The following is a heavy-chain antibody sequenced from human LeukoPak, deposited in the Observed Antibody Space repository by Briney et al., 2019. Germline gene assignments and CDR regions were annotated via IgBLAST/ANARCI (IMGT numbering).Heavy chain of an antibody. D-gene: IGHD3-22*01. Sequence: SETPSLTCTVSGGSITGYYWNWIRQPAGQGLEWLGRVYSSGVGNYNPSLTSRVTMSVDTSKNQFSLKLTSLTAADTAVYYCAREEFLHEIDSSGYFVYWGQGTLVTVSS. CDR2: VYSSGVG. V-gene: IGHV4-4*07. CDR3: AREEFLHEIDSSGYFVY. J-gene: IGHJ4*02. CDR1: GGSITGYY.